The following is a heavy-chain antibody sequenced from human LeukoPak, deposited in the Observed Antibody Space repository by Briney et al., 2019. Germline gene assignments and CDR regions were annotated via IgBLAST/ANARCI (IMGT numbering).Heavy chain of an antibody. V-gene: IGHV3-33*01. Sequence: PGRSLRLSCAASGFTFSSYGMHWVRQAPGKGLEWVAVIWYDGSNKYYADSVKGRFTISRDNSKNTLYLQMNSLRAEDTAVYYCARHRGVFTGSFDYWGQGTLVTVSS. J-gene: IGHJ4*02. CDR2: IWYDGSNK. D-gene: IGHD1-26*01. CDR3: ARHRGVFTGSFDY. CDR1: GFTFSSYG.